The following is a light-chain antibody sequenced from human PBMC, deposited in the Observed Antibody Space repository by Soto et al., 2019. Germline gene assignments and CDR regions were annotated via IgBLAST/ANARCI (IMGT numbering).Light chain of an antibody. CDR1: SSDVGAYNY. CDR2: DAS. CDR3: YSYTTSSTRV. Sequence: QSVLTQPASVSGSPGQSITISCTGTSSDVGAYNYVSWYQQHPGKAPKLMIYDASNRPSGVSNRFSGSKSGNTASLTISGLQAEDEADYYCYSYTTSSTRVFGGGTQLTVL. J-gene: IGLJ2*01. V-gene: IGLV2-14*01.